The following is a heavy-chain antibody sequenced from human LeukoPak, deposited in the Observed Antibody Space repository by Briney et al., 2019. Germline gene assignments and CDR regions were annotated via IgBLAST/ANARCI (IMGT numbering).Heavy chain of an antibody. CDR3: ALLRETYGSGSRYYYYGMDV. J-gene: IGHJ6*02. D-gene: IGHD3-10*01. Sequence: PGGSLRLSCAASGFTFSSYAMNWVRQAPGKGLEWVSAISGSGGSTYYADSVKGRFTISRDNSKNTLYLQMNSLRAEDTAVYYCALLRETYGSGSRYYYYGMDVWGQGTTVTVSS. CDR2: ISGSGGST. V-gene: IGHV3-23*01. CDR1: GFTFSSYA.